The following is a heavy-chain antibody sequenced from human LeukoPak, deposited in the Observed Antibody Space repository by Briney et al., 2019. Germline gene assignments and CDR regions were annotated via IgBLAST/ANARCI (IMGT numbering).Heavy chain of an antibody. V-gene: IGHV3-30*04. CDR1: GFTFTSYA. CDR2: ILYDK. CDR3: ARSLGAGYFDY. D-gene: IGHD6-19*01. Sequence: GRSLRLSCAASGFTFTSYAMHWVRQAPGKGLEWVAVILYDKYYADSVKGRFTISRDNSKNTLYLQMNSLRVEDTAVYYCARSLGAGYFDYWGQGTLVTVSS. J-gene: IGHJ4*02.